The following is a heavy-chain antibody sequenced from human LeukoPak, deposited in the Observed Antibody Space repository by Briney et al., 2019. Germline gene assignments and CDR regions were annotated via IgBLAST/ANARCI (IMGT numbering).Heavy chain of an antibody. CDR2: ISYDGSNK. CDR3: ARELRATRWFDP. Sequence: GGSLRLSCAASGFTFSSYAMHWVRQAPGEGLEWVAVISYDGSNKYYADSVKGRFTISRDNSKNTLYLQMNSLRAEDTAVYYCARELRATRWFDPWGQGTLVTVSS. D-gene: IGHD1-26*01. J-gene: IGHJ5*02. CDR1: GFTFSSYA. V-gene: IGHV3-30*04.